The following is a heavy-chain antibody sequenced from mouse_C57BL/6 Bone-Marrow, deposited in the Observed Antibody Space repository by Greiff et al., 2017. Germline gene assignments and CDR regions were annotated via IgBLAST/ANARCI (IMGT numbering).Heavy chain of an antibody. Sequence: QVQLQQPGAELVMPGASVKLSCKASGYTFTSYWMHWVKQRPGQGLEWIGEIDPSDSYTNYNQKFKGKSTLTVDKSSSTAYMQLSSLTSEDSAVYYYARDYSNLFAYWGQGTLVTVSA. D-gene: IGHD2-5*01. J-gene: IGHJ3*01. V-gene: IGHV1-69*01. CDR1: GYTFTSYW. CDR3: ARDYSNLFAY. CDR2: IDPSDSYT.